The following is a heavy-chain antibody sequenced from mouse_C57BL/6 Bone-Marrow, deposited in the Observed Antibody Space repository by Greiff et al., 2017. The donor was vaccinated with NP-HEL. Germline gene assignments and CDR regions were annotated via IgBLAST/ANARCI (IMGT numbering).Heavy chain of an antibody. V-gene: IGHV5-17*01. CDR1: GFTFSDYG. CDR2: ISSGSSTI. Sequence: EVQLVESGGGLVKPGGSLKLSCAASGFTFSDYGMHWVRQAPEKGLEWVAYISSGSSTIYYADTVKGRFTISRDNAKNTLFLQMTSLRSEDTAMYYCARLYGSSYVGYFDVWGTGTTVTVSS. J-gene: IGHJ1*03. D-gene: IGHD1-1*01. CDR3: ARLYGSSYVGYFDV.